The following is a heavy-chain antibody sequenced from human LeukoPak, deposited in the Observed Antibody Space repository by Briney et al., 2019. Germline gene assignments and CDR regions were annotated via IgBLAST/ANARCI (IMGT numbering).Heavy chain of an antibody. D-gene: IGHD2-21*01. J-gene: IGHJ4*02. CDR3: ARVQRVKFPLKYYFDY. CDR2: MNPNSGNT. Sequence: ASVKVSCKPSGYSFSSYDINWGRQATGQGLEWMGWMNPNSGNTGYAQRFQGRVTMTRGTSISTAYMELSSLRSEDTAVYYCARVQRVKFPLKYYFDYWGQGTLVTVSS. V-gene: IGHV1-8*01. CDR1: GYSFSSYD.